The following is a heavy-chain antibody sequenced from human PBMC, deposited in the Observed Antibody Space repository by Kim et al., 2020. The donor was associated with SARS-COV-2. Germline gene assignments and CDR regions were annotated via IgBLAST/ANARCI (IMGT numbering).Heavy chain of an antibody. V-gene: IGHV3-53*01. CDR3: ARDLWFGDSDPP. J-gene: IGHJ5*02. CDR2: IYSGGST. Sequence: GGSLRLSCAASGFTVSSNYMSWVRQAPGKGLEWVSVIYSGGSTYYADSVKGRFTISRDNSKNTLYLQMNSLRAEDTAVYYCARDLWFGDSDPPWGQGTLVTVSS. CDR1: GFTVSSNY. D-gene: IGHD3-10*01.